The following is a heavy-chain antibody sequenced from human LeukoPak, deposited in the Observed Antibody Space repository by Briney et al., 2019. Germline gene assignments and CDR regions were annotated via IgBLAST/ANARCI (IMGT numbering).Heavy chain of an antibody. D-gene: IGHD3-22*01. CDR3: ARGVPYYYDSSCYYSSAFDI. V-gene: IGHV4-59*01. CDR1: GGSISSYY. Sequence: SETLSLTCTVSGGSISSYYWSWIRQPSGKGLEWIGYIYYSGSTNYNPSLKSRVTISVDTSKNQFSLKLSSVTAADTAVYYCARGVPYYYDSSCYYSSAFDIWGQGTMVTVSS. J-gene: IGHJ3*02. CDR2: IYYSGST.